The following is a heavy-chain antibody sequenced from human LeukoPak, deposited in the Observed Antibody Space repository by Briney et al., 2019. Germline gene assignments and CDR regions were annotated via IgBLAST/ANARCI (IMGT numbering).Heavy chain of an antibody. V-gene: IGHV1-3*01. J-gene: IGHJ5*02. CDR2: INAGNSNT. CDR1: GYTFTSYA. CDR3: ARDRWFDP. Sequence: GASVKVSCKASGYTFTSYAMHWVRQAPGQRLEWMGWINAGNSNTKYSQKFQGRVTITRDTSASTAYMELSSLRSEDTAVYYCARDRWFDPWGQGTLVTVSS.